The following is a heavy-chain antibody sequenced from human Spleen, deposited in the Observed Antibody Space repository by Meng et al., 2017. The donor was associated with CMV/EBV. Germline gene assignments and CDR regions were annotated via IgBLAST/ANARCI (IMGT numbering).Heavy chain of an antibody. CDR1: GFTFVSCW. CDR3: ARWRPRIDY. J-gene: IGHJ4*02. D-gene: IGHD1-14*01. Sequence: ILSCAASGFTFVSCWMSWVRQAPGKGLEWVANIKEDGSEKYYVDSVKGRFTISRDNAKNSLYLQMNSLRAEDTAVYYCARWRPRIDYWGQGTLVTVSS. CDR2: IKEDGSEK. V-gene: IGHV3-7*01.